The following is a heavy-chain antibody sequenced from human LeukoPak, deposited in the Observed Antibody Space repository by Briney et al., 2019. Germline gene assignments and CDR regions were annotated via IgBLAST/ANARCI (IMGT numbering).Heavy chain of an antibody. V-gene: IGHV3-7*01. Sequence: PGGSLRLSCAASGFTFSSYWMSWVRQAPGQGLEWVANIKQDGSEKYYVDSLKGRFTISRDNAKNSLYLQMNSLRAEDTAVHYCARVRGYYASGTYWYHFDYWGQGTLVTVSS. CDR1: GFTFSSYW. CDR2: IKQDGSEK. D-gene: IGHD3-10*01. J-gene: IGHJ4*02. CDR3: ARVRGYYASGTYWYHFDY.